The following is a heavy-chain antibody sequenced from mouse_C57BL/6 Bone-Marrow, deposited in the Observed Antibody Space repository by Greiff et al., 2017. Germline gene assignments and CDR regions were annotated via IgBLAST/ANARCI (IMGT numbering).Heavy chain of an antibody. CDR3: TTGLYCDSSYVGY. J-gene: IGHJ2*01. CDR2: IDPENGDT. D-gene: IGHD1-1*01. V-gene: IGHV14-4*01. Sequence: VQLQQSGAELVRPGASVKLSCTASGFNIKDDYMHWVKQRPEQGLEWIGWIDPENGDTEYASKFQGKATITADTSSNTAYLQLSSLTSEDTAVXYCTTGLYCDSSYVGYWGQGTTLTVSS. CDR1: GFNIKDDY.